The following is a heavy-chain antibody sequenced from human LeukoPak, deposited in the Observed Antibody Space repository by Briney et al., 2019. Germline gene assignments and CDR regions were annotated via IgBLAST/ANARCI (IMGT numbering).Heavy chain of an antibody. CDR2: INPNTGGI. J-gene: IGHJ5*02. CDR3: ARDSDHDSKSP. D-gene: IGHD4-11*01. Sequence: ASVKVSCKASGYTFIAYYMHWVRQAPGQGLEWMGWINPNTGGINYAQKFQGRVTMTRDTSISTAYMELSRLRSDDTAVYYCARDSDHDSKSPWGQGTLVAVSS. V-gene: IGHV1-2*02. CDR1: GYTFIAYY.